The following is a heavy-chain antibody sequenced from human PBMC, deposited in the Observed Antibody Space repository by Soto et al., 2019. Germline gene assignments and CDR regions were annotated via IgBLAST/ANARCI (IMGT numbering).Heavy chain of an antibody. CDR1: GYRFTSYG. V-gene: IGHV1-69*13. CDR3: ARDGYYDSSGYYPWFDP. Sequence: ASVKVSCKASGYRFTSYGISWVRQAPGQGLEWMGGINPNSGTANYAQKFQGRVTITADESTSTACMELSSLRSEDTAVYYCARDGYYDSSGYYPWFDPWGQGTLVTVSS. D-gene: IGHD3-22*01. J-gene: IGHJ5*02. CDR2: INPNSGTA.